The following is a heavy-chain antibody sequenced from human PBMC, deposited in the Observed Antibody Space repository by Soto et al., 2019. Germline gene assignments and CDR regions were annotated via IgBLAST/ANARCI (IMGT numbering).Heavy chain of an antibody. D-gene: IGHD3-10*01. V-gene: IGHV3-23*01. CDR3: XXAXYGGFTY. CDR1: GFTFSVYA. Sequence: EVRLLESGGGLVQPGGSLRLSCAASGFTFSVYAMSWVRQAPGKGLEWVSGISGSGDSTHYADSVKGRFTVSRDNSKXXXXXXXXXXXXXXXXXXXXXXAXYGGFTYWGQGTLVTV. J-gene: IGHJ4*02. CDR2: ISGSGDST.